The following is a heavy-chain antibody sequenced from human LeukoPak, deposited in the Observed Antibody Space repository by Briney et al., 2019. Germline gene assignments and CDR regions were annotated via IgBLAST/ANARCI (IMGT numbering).Heavy chain of an antibody. CDR1: GFTFSSYW. V-gene: IGHV3-7*01. CDR3: ARDRSFVGYCSSTSCYRDYYYYYMDV. D-gene: IGHD2-2*02. Sequence: GGSLRLSCAASGFTFSSYWMSWVRQAPGKGLEWVANIKQDGSEKYYVDSVKGRFTISRDNAKNSLYLQMSSLRAEDTAVYYCARDRSFVGYCSSTSCYRDYYYYYMDVWGKGTTVTVSS. CDR2: IKQDGSEK. J-gene: IGHJ6*03.